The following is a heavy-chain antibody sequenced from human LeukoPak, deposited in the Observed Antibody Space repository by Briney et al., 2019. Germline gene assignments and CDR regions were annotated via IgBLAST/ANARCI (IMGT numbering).Heavy chain of an antibody. CDR1: GGSFSGYY. D-gene: IGHD6-6*01. Sequence: SETLSLTCAVYGGSFSGYYWSWIRQPPGKGLEWIGEINHSGSTNYNPSLKSRVTISVDTSKNQFSLKLSSVTAADTAVYYCARGIIAARHYYYMDVWGKGTTVTGSS. J-gene: IGHJ6*03. V-gene: IGHV4-34*01. CDR2: INHSGST. CDR3: ARGIIAARHYYYMDV.